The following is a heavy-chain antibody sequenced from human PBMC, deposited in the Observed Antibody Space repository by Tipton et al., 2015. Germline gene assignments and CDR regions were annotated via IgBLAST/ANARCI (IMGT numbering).Heavy chain of an antibody. Sequence: TLSLTCTVSGGSISSSSYYWAWIRQPPGKGLEWIGSLYFSGSTYYNPSLKSRVTISIDRFKNQFSLKLSSVTAADTAVYYCASEVYDSSAYYSAFDYWGQGTLVTVSS. CDR1: GGSISSSSYY. J-gene: IGHJ4*02. V-gene: IGHV4-39*01. D-gene: IGHD3-22*01. CDR3: ASEVYDSSAYYSAFDY. CDR2: LYFSGST.